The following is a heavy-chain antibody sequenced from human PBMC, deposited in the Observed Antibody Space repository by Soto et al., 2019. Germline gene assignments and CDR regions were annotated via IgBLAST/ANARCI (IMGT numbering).Heavy chain of an antibody. Sequence: QVQLVQSGAEVKKPGSSVKVSCEASGGTFSSYSFSWVRQAPGQGLEWMGRVIPILGMANYAQKFQGSVTNTAEKSMSTVYMEMRSLRSEDTAVYYCARGGAVVVPGAVDRHNWFDPWGQGTLVTVSS. CDR1: GGTFSSYS. J-gene: IGHJ5*02. V-gene: IGHV1-69*02. CDR2: VIPILGMA. D-gene: IGHD2-2*01. CDR3: ARGGAVVVPGAVDRHNWFDP.